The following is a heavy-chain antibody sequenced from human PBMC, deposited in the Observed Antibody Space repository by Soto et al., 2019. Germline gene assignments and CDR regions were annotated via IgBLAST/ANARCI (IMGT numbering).Heavy chain of an antibody. CDR1: GGSISSGGYY. V-gene: IGHV4-31*03. J-gene: IGHJ1*01. Sequence: QVQLQESGPGLVKASQTLSLTCNVSGGSISSGGYYWTWIRQHPGKGLEWIGNIHHSGSTFYNPSLKSRVYISVDTSKNQFSLKLSSVTAADTAVYFCVRGVLSWGQGTLVTVSP. CDR3: VRGVLS. CDR2: IHHSGST. D-gene: IGHD3-10*01.